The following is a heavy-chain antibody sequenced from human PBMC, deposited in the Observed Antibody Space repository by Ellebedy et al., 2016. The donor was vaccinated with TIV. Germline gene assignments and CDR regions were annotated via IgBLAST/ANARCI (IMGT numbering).Heavy chain of an antibody. D-gene: IGHD3-22*01. CDR3: ASFYDSSGYYYEGGDY. J-gene: IGHJ4*02. CDR1: GGSFSGYY. CDR2: INHSRST. V-gene: IGHV4-34*01. Sequence: MPSETLSLTCAVYGGSFSGYYWSWIRQPPGKGLEWIGEINHSRSTNYNPSLKSRVSISVDTSKNQFSLKLSSVTAADTAVYYCASFYDSSGYYYEGGDYWGQGTLVTVSS.